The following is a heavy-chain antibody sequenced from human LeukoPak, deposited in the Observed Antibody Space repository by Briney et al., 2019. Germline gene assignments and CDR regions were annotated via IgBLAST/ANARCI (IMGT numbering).Heavy chain of an antibody. Sequence: PGGSLRLSCAASGFTFSSYAMSWVRQAPGKGLEWVSTINGGGVNTHYADSVGGRFTISRDNSKNTLYLQMNSLRAEDTAVYYCAKEAQWLVLSYFDYWGQGTLVTVSS. J-gene: IGHJ4*02. CDR2: INGGGVNT. D-gene: IGHD6-19*01. V-gene: IGHV3-23*01. CDR1: GFTFSSYA. CDR3: AKEAQWLVLSYFDY.